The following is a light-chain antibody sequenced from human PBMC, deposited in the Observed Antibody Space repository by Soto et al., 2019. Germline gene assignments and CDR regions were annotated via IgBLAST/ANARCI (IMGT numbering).Light chain of an antibody. Sequence: DIQMTQSPSSLSASVGDRVTITCRASQSISNYLAWYQQIPGKVPKLLISAASTWQTGVPSRFSGSGSGKNLTLNISGLKHEDVEAYHWQMNTSATTFGRGTRLEI. CDR2: AAS. J-gene: IGKJ4*01. V-gene: IGKV1-27*01. CDR3: QMNTSATT. CDR1: QSISNY.